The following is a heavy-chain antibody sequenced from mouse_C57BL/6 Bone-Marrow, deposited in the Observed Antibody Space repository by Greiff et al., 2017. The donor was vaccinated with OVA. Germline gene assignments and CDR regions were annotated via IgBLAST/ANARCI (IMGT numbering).Heavy chain of an antibody. J-gene: IGHJ1*03. CDR1: GFTFSSYA. CDR3: TSPIYYGNYDWYFDV. CDR2: ISSGGDYI. V-gene: IGHV5-9-1*02. Sequence: VQLKESGEGLVKPGGSLKLSCAASGFTFSSYAMSWVRQTPEKRLEWVAYISSGGDYIYYADTVKGRFTISRDNARNTLYLQMSSLKSEDTAMYYCTSPIYYGNYDWYFDVWGTGTTVTVSS. D-gene: IGHD2-1*01.